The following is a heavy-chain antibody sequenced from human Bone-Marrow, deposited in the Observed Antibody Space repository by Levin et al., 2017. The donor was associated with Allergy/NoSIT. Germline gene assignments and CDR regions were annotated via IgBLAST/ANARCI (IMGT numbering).Heavy chain of an antibody. CDR2: TYYRSKWYN. CDR3: AQGAWFDP. J-gene: IGHJ5*02. CDR1: GDSVSSTSAA. V-gene: IGHV6-1*01. Sequence: SQTLSLTCAISGDSVSSTSAARNWIRQSPSRGLEWLGRTYYRSKWYNDYAVSVKSRITINPDTSKNQFSLHLNSVTPEDTAVYYCAQGAWFDPWGQGTLVTVSS.